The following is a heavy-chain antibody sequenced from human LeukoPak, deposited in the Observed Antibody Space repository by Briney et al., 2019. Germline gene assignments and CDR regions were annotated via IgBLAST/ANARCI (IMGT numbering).Heavy chain of an antibody. Sequence: SETLSLTCTVSGGSISSGGYYWSWIRQHPGKDLEWIGYIYYSGSTYYNPSLKSRVTISVDTSKNQFSLKLSSVTAADTAVYYCARGGVGTKGFSNYWGQGTLVTVSS. CDR1: GGSISSGGYY. CDR2: IYYSGST. V-gene: IGHV4-31*03. CDR3: ARGGVGTKGFSNY. D-gene: IGHD3-16*01. J-gene: IGHJ4*02.